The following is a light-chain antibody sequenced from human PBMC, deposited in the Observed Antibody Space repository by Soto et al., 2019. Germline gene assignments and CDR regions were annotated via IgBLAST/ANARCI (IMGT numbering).Light chain of an antibody. CDR3: QQDGSSPRT. V-gene: IGKV3-20*01. J-gene: IGKJ1*01. CDR2: GAS. Sequence: EIVLTQSPDTLSLSPGERATLSCRASQSVSNSHLAWYQQKPRQAPRLLIHGASSRATGIPDRFSGSGSGTDFTLIISRLEPEDFVVYYCQQDGSSPRTFGQGTKVQIK. CDR1: QSVSNSH.